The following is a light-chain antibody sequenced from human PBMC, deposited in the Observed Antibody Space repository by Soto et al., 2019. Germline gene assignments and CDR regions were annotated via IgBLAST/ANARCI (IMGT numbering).Light chain of an antibody. CDR3: AARDDSLSGWV. V-gene: IGLV1-47*02. J-gene: IGLJ3*02. CDR1: SSNIGSNY. Sequence: QSVLTQPPSASGTPGQRVTISCSGSSSNIGSNYVYWYQQLPGTAPKLLISSNNQRPSGVPDRFSGSKSGTSSSLAISGLRSEDEADYYCAARDDSLSGWVFGGGTKLTVL. CDR2: SNN.